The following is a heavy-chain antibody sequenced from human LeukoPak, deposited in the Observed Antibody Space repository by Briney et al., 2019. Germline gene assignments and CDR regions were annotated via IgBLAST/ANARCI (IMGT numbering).Heavy chain of an antibody. CDR2: ISGSGGNT. J-gene: IGHJ4*02. Sequence: QTGGSLRLSCAAPGFTFSSYAMSWVRQAPGKGLEWVSVISGSGGNTYYADSVKGRFTISRDNSKNTLYLQMNSLRAEDTAVYYCAKDLEQWLPTAFDYWGQGTLVTVSS. CDR3: AKDLEQWLPTAFDY. D-gene: IGHD6-19*01. CDR1: GFTFSSYA. V-gene: IGHV3-23*01.